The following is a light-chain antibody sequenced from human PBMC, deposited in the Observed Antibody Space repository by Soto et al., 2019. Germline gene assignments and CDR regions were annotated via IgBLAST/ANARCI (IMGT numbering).Light chain of an antibody. J-gene: IGLJ2*01. CDR3: QSYDSSLSGVV. Sequence: QSVLTQPPSASGTPGQRVTISCSGSSSNIGRNYVYWYQQLPGTAPKLLIYSDNERPSGVPDRFSGSKSGTSASLAITGLQAEDEADYYCQSYDSSLSGVVFGGGTKLTVL. CDR2: SDN. V-gene: IGLV1-47*02. CDR1: SSNIGRNY.